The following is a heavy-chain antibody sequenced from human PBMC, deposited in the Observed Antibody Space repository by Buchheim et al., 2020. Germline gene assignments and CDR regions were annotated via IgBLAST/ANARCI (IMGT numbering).Heavy chain of an antibody. D-gene: IGHD1-14*01. CDR2: INHSGST. CDR3: ASELGTGAFDP. CDR1: GGSFSGYY. Sequence: QVQLQESGPGLVKPSETLSLTCAVYGGSFSGYYWSWIRQPPGKGLEWIGEINHSGSTNYNPSLKSRVTISVDTSKNQFSLKLSSVTAADTAVYYCASELGTGAFDPWGQGTL. V-gene: IGHV4-34*01. J-gene: IGHJ5*02.